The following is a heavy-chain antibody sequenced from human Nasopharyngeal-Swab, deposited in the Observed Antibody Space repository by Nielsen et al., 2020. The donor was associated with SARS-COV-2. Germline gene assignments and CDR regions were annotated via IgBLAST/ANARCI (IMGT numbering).Heavy chain of an antibody. J-gene: IGHJ4*02. CDR3: TTDYYFDY. CDR2: IGDKDHNYAT. D-gene: IGHD4/OR15-4a*01. Sequence: GESLKTPCAASGFVFSGSSIHWVRQASGRGPEWVGRIGDKDHNYATTYAASVQGRFTISSDDSKNTAFLQMDSLNTEDTALYYCTTDYYFDYWGQGTLVTVSS. V-gene: IGHV3-73*01. CDR1: GFVFSGSS.